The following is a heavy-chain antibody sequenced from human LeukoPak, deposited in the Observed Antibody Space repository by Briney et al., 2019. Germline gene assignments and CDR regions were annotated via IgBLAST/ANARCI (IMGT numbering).Heavy chain of an antibody. D-gene: IGHD2-21*02. CDR1: GYNFTSYW. V-gene: IGHV5-51*01. Sequence: GESLKISCKGSGYNFTSYWIGWVRQMPGKGLGWMGIIHLGDSDTRYSPSFQGQVTISADKSISTAYLQWSSLKASDTAMYYCARHLAYCGGDCYPGDYFDYWGQGTLVTVSS. J-gene: IGHJ4*02. CDR2: IHLGDSDT. CDR3: ARHLAYCGGDCYPGDYFDY.